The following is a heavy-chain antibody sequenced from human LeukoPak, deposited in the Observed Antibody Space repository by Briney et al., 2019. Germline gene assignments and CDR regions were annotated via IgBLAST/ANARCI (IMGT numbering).Heavy chain of an antibody. CDR2: ISSDGGST. V-gene: IGHV3-64*01. CDR1: GFPFSSNA. J-gene: IGHJ6*03. D-gene: IGHD1-26*01. Sequence: PGGSLRLSCAASGFPFSSNAMHWVRQAPGKGLEYVSGISSDGGSTYYANSVKGSFTISRDNFQNTLYLQMGSLRAEDMAVYYCARGIVGTTRYYYYYMDVWGKGTTVTISS. CDR3: ARGIVGTTRYYYYYMDV.